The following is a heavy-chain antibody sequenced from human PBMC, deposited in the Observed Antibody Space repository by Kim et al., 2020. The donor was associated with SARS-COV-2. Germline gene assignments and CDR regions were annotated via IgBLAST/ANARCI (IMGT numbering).Heavy chain of an antibody. J-gene: IGHJ6*02. D-gene: IGHD5-18*01. CDR1: GYTFTGYY. CDR2: INPNSGGT. Sequence: ASVKVSCKASGYTFTGYYMHWVRQAPGQGLEWMGWINPNSGGTNYAQKFQGRVTMTRDTSISTAYMELSRLRSDDTAVYYCAREGVAALVDTAPYYYYGMDVWGQGTTVTVSS. CDR3: AREGVAALVDTAPYYYYGMDV. V-gene: IGHV1-2*02.